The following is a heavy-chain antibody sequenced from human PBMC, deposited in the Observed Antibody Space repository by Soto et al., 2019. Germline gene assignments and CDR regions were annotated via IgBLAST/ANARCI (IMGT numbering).Heavy chain of an antibody. Sequence: PSETLSLTCTVSGGSISSSSYYWGWIRQPPGKGLEWIGSIYYSGSTYYNPSLKSRVTISVDTSKNQFSLKLSSVTAADTAVYYCARDRYSSGWPPYYYYGMDVWGQGTTVTVS. D-gene: IGHD6-19*01. CDR3: ARDRYSSGWPPYYYYGMDV. J-gene: IGHJ6*02. CDR2: IYYSGST. CDR1: GGSISSSSYY. V-gene: IGHV4-39*07.